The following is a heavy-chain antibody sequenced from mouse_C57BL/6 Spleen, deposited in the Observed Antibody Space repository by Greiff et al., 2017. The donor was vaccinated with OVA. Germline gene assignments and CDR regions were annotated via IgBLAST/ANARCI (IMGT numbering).Heavy chain of an antibody. CDR3: GRGGNYEGAMDY. Sequence: EVQLQQSGPELVKPGASVKMSCKASGYTFTDYNMHWVKQSHGQSLEWIGYINPNNGGTSYNQKFKGKATLTVNKSSSTAYMELRSLTSEDSAVYYYGRGGNYEGAMDYWGQGTSVTVSS. CDR1: GYTFTDYN. J-gene: IGHJ4*01. CDR2: INPNNGGT. V-gene: IGHV1-22*01. D-gene: IGHD2-1*01.